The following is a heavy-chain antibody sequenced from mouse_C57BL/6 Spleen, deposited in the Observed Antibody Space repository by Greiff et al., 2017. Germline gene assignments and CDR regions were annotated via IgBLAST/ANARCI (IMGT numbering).Heavy chain of an antibody. D-gene: IGHD1-1*01. V-gene: IGHV5-16*01. J-gene: IGHJ1*03. CDR3: ARAPYYYGSYWYFDV. CDR2: INYDGSST. Sequence: DVKLVESEGGLVQPGSSMKLSCTASGFTFSDYYMAWVRQVPEKGLEWVANINYDGSSTYYLDSLKSRFIISRDNAKNILYLQMSSLKSEDTATYYCARAPYYYGSYWYFDVWGKGTTVTVSS. CDR1: GFTFSDYY.